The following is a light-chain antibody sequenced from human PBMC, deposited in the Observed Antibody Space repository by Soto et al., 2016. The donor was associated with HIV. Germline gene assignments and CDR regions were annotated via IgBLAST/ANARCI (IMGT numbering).Light chain of an antibody. CDR2: AAS. CDR1: QGISNF. J-gene: IGKJ1*01. CDR3: QTYWSNPRT. V-gene: IGKV1-27*01. Sequence: DIQVTQSPSSLSASVGDRVTITCRTSQGISNFLAWYQQKPGEVPQVVIYAASVLQSGVPSRFSGSGSGTDFSLTISNLQPEDVATYYXQTYWSNPRTFGQGT.